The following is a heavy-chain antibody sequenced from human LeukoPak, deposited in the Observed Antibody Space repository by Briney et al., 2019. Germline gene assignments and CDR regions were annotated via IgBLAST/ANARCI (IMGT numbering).Heavy chain of an antibody. CDR3: AGTVAVTGTTVFDY. CDR2: IYYSGST. J-gene: IGHJ4*02. V-gene: IGHV4-59*12. CDR1: GGSISNY. Sequence: SETLSLTCTVSGGSISNYWSWIRQPPGKGLEWIGYIYYSGSTNYNPSLKSRVTISVDTSKNQFSLKLSSVTAADTAVYYCAGTVAVTGTTVFDYWGQGTLVTVSS. D-gene: IGHD6-19*01.